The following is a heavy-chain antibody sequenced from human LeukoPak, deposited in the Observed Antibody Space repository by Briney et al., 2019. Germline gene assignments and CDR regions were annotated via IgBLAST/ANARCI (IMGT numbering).Heavy chain of an antibody. J-gene: IGHJ4*02. CDR2: INPNSGGT. CDR1: GYTFTGYY. V-gene: IGHV1-2*02. Sequence: ASVKVSCKASGYTFTGYYMHWVRQAPGQGLEWMGWINPNSGGTNYAQKFQGRVTMTTDTSTSTAYMELRSLRSDDTAVYYCAKDRPTYCYDSSGSRSDEDFDYWGQGTLVTVSS. D-gene: IGHD3-22*01. CDR3: AKDRPTYCYDSSGSRSDEDFDY.